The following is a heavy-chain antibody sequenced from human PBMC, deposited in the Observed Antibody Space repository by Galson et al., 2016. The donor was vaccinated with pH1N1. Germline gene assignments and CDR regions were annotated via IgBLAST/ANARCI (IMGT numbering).Heavy chain of an antibody. Sequence: QSGAEVKKPGESLKISCKDSGYSFTSYWIGWVRQMPGKGLEWMVTIHPDDSNIIYSPSSPGQVTVPADNSITTAYLQWSSLKASDSGMYYCARLSRYCNGGSCFAFDYWGQGALVSVSS. D-gene: IGHD2-15*01. V-gene: IGHV5-51*01. CDR1: GYSFTSYW. CDR2: IHPDDSNI. J-gene: IGHJ4*02. CDR3: ARLSRYCNGGSCFAFDY.